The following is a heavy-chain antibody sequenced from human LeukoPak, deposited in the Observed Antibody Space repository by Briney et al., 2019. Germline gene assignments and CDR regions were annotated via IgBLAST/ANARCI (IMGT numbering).Heavy chain of an antibody. CDR3: AKDQYDYVRGEFDY. CDR2: ISYDGNDK. CDR1: GFTFSSYD. Sequence: AGGSLRPSCAASGFTFSSYDMHWVRQAPGKGLEWVAVISYDGNDKHYADSVKGRFTISRDNSKNTLYLQMNSLRVEDTAVYYCAKDQYDYVRGEFDYWGQGTLVTVSS. D-gene: IGHD3-16*01. J-gene: IGHJ4*02. V-gene: IGHV3-30*18.